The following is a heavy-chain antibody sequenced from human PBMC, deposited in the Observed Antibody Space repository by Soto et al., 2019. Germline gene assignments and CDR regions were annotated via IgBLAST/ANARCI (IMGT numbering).Heavy chain of an antibody. V-gene: IGHV3-23*01. J-gene: IGHJ4*02. CDR1: GFTFSSYA. CDR2: ISGSGGST. CDR3: AKLDSGSYYYYFDY. D-gene: IGHD1-26*01. Sequence: PGGSLRLSCAASGFTFSSYAMSWVRQAPGKGLEWVSAISGSGGSTYYADSVKGRFTISRDNSKDTLYLQMNSLRAEDTAVYYCAKLDSGSYYYYFDYWGQGTLVTVSS.